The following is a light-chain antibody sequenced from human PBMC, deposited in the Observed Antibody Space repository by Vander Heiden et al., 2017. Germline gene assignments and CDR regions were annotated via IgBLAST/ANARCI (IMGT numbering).Light chain of an antibody. V-gene: IGLV1-44*01. J-gene: IGLJ3*02. Sequence: QSVLTQPPSASGTPGQRVTNSRSGSSSNIGNNTVNWYQQLPGTAPKLLIFINNQRPSGVPDRFSGSKSGTSASLAISGLQSEDEADYYCAAWDDSLNGRVFGGGTKLTVL. CDR2: INN. CDR3: AAWDDSLNGRV. CDR1: SSNIGNNT.